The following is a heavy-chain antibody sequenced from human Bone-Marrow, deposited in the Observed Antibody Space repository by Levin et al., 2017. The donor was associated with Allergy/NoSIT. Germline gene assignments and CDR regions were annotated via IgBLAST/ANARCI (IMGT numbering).Heavy chain of an antibody. J-gene: IGHJ4*02. CDR1: GGTFNTYS. D-gene: IGHD5-24*01. CDR2: IIPILGKT. CDR3: ARGVQLWYHFDY. Sequence: PVASVKVSCKASGGTFNTYSISWVRQAPGKRLEWMGRIIPILGKTDSAPKFQDRVTFTADKSANTAYMEISRLTSDDPAVYYCARGVQLWYHFDYWGQGTLIPVSS. V-gene: IGHV1-69*02.